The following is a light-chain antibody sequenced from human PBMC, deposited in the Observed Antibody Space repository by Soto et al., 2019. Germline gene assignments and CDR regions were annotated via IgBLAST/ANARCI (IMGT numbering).Light chain of an antibody. CDR3: SSYTSDSSYV. V-gene: IGLV2-14*01. J-gene: IGLJ1*01. CDR2: AVS. Sequence: QSALAQPASVSGSPGQSITISCTGTSCDVGLYDYVSWYQQHPGKAPQLMIYAVSNRPSGVSNRFSASKSGNTASLFISGLQAEDEADYYCSSYTSDSSYVFGSGTKVTVL. CDR1: SCDVGLYDY.